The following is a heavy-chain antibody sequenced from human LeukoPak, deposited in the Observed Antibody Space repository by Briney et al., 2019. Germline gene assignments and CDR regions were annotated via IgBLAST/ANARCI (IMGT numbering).Heavy chain of an antibody. Sequence: GGSLRLSCVASGFAFSSYDMSWVRQAPGKGLEWVSAIAFSGGSTYYADSVKGRFTISRDNSKNTLYLQMNSLRLEDTSVYYCALMAARRDGDYWGQGTLVTVSS. J-gene: IGHJ4*02. D-gene: IGHD6-6*01. V-gene: IGHV3-23*01. CDR2: IAFSGGST. CDR1: GFAFSSYD. CDR3: ALMAARRDGDY.